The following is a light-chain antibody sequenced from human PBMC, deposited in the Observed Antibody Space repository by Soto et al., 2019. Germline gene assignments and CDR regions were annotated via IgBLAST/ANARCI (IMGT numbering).Light chain of an antibody. CDR1: QNIVDW. Sequence: DVKMYLSPSTLSASESDRVTLACRASQNIVDWLAWYQQKPGKAPKLLIYKASNLESGVPSRFGGSGSGSEFTLTISNLQPDDFATYYCQQYKDNPWTFGQGTNVDIK. J-gene: IGKJ1*01. CDR3: QQYKDNPWT. CDR2: KAS. V-gene: IGKV1-5*03.